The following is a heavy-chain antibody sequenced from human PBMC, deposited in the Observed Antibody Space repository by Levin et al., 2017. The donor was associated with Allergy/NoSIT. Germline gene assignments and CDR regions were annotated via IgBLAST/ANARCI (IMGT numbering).Heavy chain of an antibody. Sequence: ASVKVSCKASGYTFTNYGINWVRQAPGQGLEWMGWISAYNGDTNYPQRLQGRVTMTTDTSTSTAYMELRSLRSDDTALYYCTRDPAPLRSGSYDGFDIWGQGTMVTVSS. CDR3: TRDPAPLRSGSYDGFDI. CDR2: ISAYNGDT. J-gene: IGHJ3*02. D-gene: IGHD3-3*01. CDR1: GYTFTNYG. V-gene: IGHV1-18*04.